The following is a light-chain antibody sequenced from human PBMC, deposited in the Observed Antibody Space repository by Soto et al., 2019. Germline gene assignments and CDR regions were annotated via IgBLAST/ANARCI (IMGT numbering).Light chain of an antibody. CDR1: QGIRTD. Sequence: AVQLTQSPSSLSASVGDRVTITCRASQGIRTDLGWYQQSPGKAPKVLIVGASTLQSGVPSRFSGSGSGTDFTLTISSLQPEDSATYYCQQYFSYPRTFGQGTKLEIK. CDR3: QQYFSYPRT. J-gene: IGKJ1*01. CDR2: GAS. V-gene: IGKV1-6*01.